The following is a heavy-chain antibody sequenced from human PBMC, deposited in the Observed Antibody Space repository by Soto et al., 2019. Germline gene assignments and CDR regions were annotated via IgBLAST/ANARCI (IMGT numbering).Heavy chain of an antibody. V-gene: IGHV3-30-3*01. Sequence: QVQLVESGGGVVQPGRSLRLSCAASGFTFISYAMHWVRQAPGKGLEWVAVISFDGSTEYYADSVKGRCTISRDNSKNTVYLQMNSLRSADTAVYYCARSRHGSGSYTHFYYGLDVWGQGTTVTVSS. CDR1: GFTFISYA. J-gene: IGHJ6*02. CDR3: ARSRHGSGSYTHFYYGLDV. CDR2: ISFDGSTE. D-gene: IGHD3-10*01.